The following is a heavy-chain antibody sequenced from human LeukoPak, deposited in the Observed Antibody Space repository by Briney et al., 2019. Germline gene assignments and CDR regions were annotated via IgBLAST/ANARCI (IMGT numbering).Heavy chain of an antibody. D-gene: IGHD3-10*01. CDR1: GFTFSTYG. CDR2: ISGSGDST. J-gene: IGHJ4*02. Sequence: GGSLRLSCAGSGFTFSTYGMSWVRQAPNKGLEWLSTISGSGDSTYYADSVKGRFTISRDNSKNTLFLQMNSLRAEDTAIYYCAKWQYYVSGGDYWGQGILVTVSS. CDR3: AKWQYYVSGGDY. V-gene: IGHV3-23*01.